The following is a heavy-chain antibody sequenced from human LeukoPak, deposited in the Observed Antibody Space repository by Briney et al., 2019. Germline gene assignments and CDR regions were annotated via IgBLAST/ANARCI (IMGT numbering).Heavy chain of an antibody. CDR1: GFIFSNFG. CDR3: AKDETRTTREPGGPFDY. Sequence: SGGSLRLSCAASGFIFSNFGMHWVRQAPGKGLEWVAVIAYDGRNKYYGDAVKGRFTISRDNSKNTVHLQMNSLRAEDTAMYFCAKDETRTTREPGGPFDYWGQGILVTVSS. CDR2: IAYDGRNK. J-gene: IGHJ4*02. V-gene: IGHV3-30*18. D-gene: IGHD1-1*01.